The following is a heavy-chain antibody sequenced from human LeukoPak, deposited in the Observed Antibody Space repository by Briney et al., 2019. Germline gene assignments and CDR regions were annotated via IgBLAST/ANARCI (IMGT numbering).Heavy chain of an antibody. D-gene: IGHD3-22*01. CDR1: GYSISSSY. CDR3: ASPGITTFDY. J-gene: IGHJ4*02. V-gene: IGHV4-38-2*01. Sequence: SETLSLTCAVSGYSISSSYWAWIRQSPGKGLEWIGRIYHSGSTYYNPSLKSRVTISVDTSKNQFSLRLNSVTAADTAIYYCASPGITTFDYWGQGTLVTVSS. CDR2: IYHSGST.